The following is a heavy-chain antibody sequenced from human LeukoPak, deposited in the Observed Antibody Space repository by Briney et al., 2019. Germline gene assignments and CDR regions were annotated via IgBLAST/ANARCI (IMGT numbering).Heavy chain of an antibody. CDR3: AKDIAARPTSDY. J-gene: IGHJ4*02. D-gene: IGHD6-6*01. Sequence: GGSLRLSCAASGFTFSSCGMHWVRQAPGKGLEWVAFIRYDGSNKYYADSVKGRFTISRDNSKNTLYLQMNSLRAEDTAVYYCAKDIAARPTSDYWGQGTLVTVSS. V-gene: IGHV3-30*02. CDR1: GFTFSSCG. CDR2: IRYDGSNK.